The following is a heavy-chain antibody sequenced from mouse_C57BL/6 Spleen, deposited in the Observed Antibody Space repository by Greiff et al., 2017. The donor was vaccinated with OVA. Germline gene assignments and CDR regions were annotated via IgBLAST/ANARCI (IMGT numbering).Heavy chain of an antibody. CDR3: ARDNWDGAY. D-gene: IGHD4-1*01. Sequence: EVMLVESGGGLVKPGGSLKLSCAASGFTFSSYAMSWVRQTPEKRLEWVATISDGGGYTYYPDNVKGRFTISRDNAKNNLYLQMSHLKSEDTAMYYCARDNWDGAYWGQGTLVTVSA. V-gene: IGHV5-4*03. CDR1: GFTFSSYA. CDR2: ISDGGGYT. J-gene: IGHJ3*01.